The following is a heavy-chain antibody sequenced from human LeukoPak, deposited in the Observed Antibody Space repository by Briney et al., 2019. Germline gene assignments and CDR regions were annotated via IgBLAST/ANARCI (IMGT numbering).Heavy chain of an antibody. V-gene: IGHV3-13*01. J-gene: IGHJ4*02. Sequence: GESLRLSCAASGFTFSGSGMHWVRQATGKGLEWVSGIGTAGEIYYPGSVKGRFTISRDNAKNSLFLQMNSLRAEDTAVYFCVRDRGGGNWLDYWGQGTLVTVSS. D-gene: IGHD1-20*01. CDR1: GFTFSGSG. CDR2: IGTAGEI. CDR3: VRDRGGGNWLDY.